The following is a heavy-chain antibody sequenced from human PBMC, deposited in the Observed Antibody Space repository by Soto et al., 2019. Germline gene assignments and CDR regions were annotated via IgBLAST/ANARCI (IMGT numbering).Heavy chain of an antibody. CDR3: AGIQSKRLSGLDP. D-gene: IGHD5-18*01. CDR2: IYYSGST. CDR1: GGSISSGDYY. V-gene: IGHV4-30-4*01. J-gene: IGHJ5*02. Sequence: PSETLSLTCTVSGGSISSGDYYWSWIRQPPGKGLEWIGYIYYSGSTYYNPSLKSRVTISVDTSKNQFSLKLSSVTAADTAVYFCAGIQSKRLSGLDPRGQGTLVTVSS.